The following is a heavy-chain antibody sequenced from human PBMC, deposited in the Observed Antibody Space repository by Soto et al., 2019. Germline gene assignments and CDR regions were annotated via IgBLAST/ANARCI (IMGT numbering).Heavy chain of an antibody. CDR3: AGGVGSGTYYSKYNWFDP. V-gene: IGHV1-18*01. J-gene: IGHJ5*02. CDR1: GYTFTNYG. CDR2: INTYNGNT. Sequence: ASVKVSCKASGYTFTNYGISWVRQAPGQGLEWMGWINTYNGNTNHAQKLQGRVTMTTDTSTSTAYMELRSLRSDDTAVYYCAGGVGSGTYYSKYNWFDPWGRETLVTVSS. D-gene: IGHD3-10*01.